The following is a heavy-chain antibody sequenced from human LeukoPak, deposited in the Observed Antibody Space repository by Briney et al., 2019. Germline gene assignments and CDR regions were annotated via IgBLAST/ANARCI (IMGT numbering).Heavy chain of an antibody. D-gene: IGHD3-10*01. CDR3: AARKVRGVWFYLDY. CDR2: IYDDNT. V-gene: IGHV3-23*01. J-gene: IGHJ4*02. CDR1: GFTFSSYS. Sequence: VGSLRLSCAASGFTFSSYSMNWVRLAPGKGLEWVSTIYDDNTYYADSVKGRFAISTDNSKNTLYLQMNSLRVEDTAVYFCAARKVRGVWFYLDYWGQGTLVTVSS.